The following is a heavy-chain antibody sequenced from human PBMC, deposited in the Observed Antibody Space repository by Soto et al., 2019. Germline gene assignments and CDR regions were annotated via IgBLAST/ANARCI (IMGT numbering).Heavy chain of an antibody. V-gene: IGHV4-34*01. CDR1: GGSVSGDY. CDR2: INHSGST. Sequence: PSEPLSLTCAVYGGSVSGDYWSWIRQPRGKGLEWIGEINHSGSTNYNPSLKSRVTISVDTSKNQFSLKLSSVTAADTAVYYCARGFCSSSWFNNWFDPWGQGTLVTVSS. J-gene: IGHJ5*02. D-gene: IGHD6-13*01. CDR3: ARGFCSSSWFNNWFDP.